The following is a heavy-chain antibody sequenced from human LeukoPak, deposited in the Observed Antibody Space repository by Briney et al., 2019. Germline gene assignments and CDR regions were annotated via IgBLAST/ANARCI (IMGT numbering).Heavy chain of an antibody. CDR2: IYHSGST. Sequence: ASGTLSLTCAVSGGSISSSNWWSWVRQPQGKGLEWIGEIYHSGSTNYNPSLKSRVTISVDTSKNQFSLKLSSVTAADTAVYYCARGTGKQLARDYFDYWGQGTLVTVSS. CDR1: GGSISSSNW. J-gene: IGHJ4*02. V-gene: IGHV4-4*02. D-gene: IGHD6-6*01. CDR3: ARGTGKQLARDYFDY.